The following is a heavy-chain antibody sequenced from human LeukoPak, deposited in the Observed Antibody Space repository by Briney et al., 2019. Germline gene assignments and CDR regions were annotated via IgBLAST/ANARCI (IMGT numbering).Heavy chain of an antibody. D-gene: IGHD3-3*01. V-gene: IGHV3-30-3*01. CDR2: ISYDGSNK. Sequence: GGSLRLSCAASGFTFSSYAMHWVRQAPGKGLEWVAVISYDGSNKYYADSVKGRFTISRDNSKNTLYLQMNSLRAEDTAVYYCARDSSYYDFWSGYSVDYWGQGTLVTVSS. J-gene: IGHJ4*02. CDR1: GFTFSSYA. CDR3: ARDSSYYDFWSGYSVDY.